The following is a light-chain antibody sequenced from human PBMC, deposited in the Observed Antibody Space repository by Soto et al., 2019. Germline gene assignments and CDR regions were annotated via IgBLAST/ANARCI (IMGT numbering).Light chain of an antibody. Sequence: QSVLTQPPSVSGAPGQRVTISCTGSSSNIGAGYDVHWYQQLPGTAPKLLIYGNSNRPSGVPDRFSGSKSGTSASLAITGLQAEDEADYYCSSWDDGVRGWVFGGGTKLTVL. CDR1: SSNIGAGYD. J-gene: IGLJ3*02. V-gene: IGLV1-40*01. CDR3: SSWDDGVRGWV. CDR2: GNS.